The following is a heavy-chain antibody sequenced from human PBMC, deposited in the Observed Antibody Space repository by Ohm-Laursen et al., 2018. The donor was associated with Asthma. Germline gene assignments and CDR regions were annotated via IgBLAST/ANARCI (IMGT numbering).Heavy chain of an antibody. J-gene: IGHJ4*02. V-gene: IGHV4-31*03. CDR1: GDSISSGNNY. Sequence: TLSLTCTVSGDSISSGNNYWSWIRQHPGKGLEWIGYIYYSGITYSNPSLRSRVTISVDTSKNQFSLKLTSVTAADTAVYYCARGSFYYESTGYYFFDHWGQGALVTASS. D-gene: IGHD3-22*01. CDR2: IYYSGIT. CDR3: ARGSFYYESTGYYFFDH.